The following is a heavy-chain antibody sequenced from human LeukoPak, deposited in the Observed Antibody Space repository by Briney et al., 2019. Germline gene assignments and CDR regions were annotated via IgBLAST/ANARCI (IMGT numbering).Heavy chain of an antibody. D-gene: IGHD3-22*01. CDR2: IYYAGRA. CDR3: VRLYYYDSSRPPL. V-gene: IGHV4-39*01. CDR1: GGFISNSDYY. Sequence: SETLSLTCTVSGGFISNSDYYWGWIRQPPGKGLDWIGNIYYAGRAYYNPSLNGRVTISVDTSQNQFSLNLNSMTAADTAVYYCVRLYYYDSSRPPLWGPGTLVVVSS. J-gene: IGHJ4*02.